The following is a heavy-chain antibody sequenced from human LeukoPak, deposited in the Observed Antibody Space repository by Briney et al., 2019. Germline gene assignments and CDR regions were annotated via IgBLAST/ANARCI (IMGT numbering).Heavy chain of an antibody. CDR3: AGRGVTPNFDY. Sequence: SETLSLTCAVYGGSFSGYYWSWIRQPPGKGLEWIGEINHSGSTNYNPSLKSRVTISVDTSKNQFSLKLSSVTAADTAVYYCAGRGVTPNFDYWGQGTLVTVSS. D-gene: IGHD3-10*01. CDR1: GGSFSGYY. J-gene: IGHJ4*02. CDR2: INHSGST. V-gene: IGHV4-34*01.